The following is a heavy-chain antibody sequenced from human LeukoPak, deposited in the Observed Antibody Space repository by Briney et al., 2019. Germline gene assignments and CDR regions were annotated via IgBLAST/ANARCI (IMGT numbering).Heavy chain of an antibody. J-gene: IGHJ4*02. Sequence: GGSLRLSCIVSGFYISNHAMSWVRQAPGKGLEWVSGISGSGASTYSADSVRGRFTISRDNAKNTLYLQLNSLRDEDTALYYCAQNKRLDRPDYFDSWGQGTLVIVSS. CDR3: AQNKRLDRPDYFDS. CDR1: GFYISNHA. V-gene: IGHV3-23*01. D-gene: IGHD6-6*01. CDR2: ISGSGAST.